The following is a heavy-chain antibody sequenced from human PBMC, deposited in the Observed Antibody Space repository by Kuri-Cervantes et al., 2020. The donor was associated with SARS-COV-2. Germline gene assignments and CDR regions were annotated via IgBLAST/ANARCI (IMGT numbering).Heavy chain of an antibody. CDR1: GYSISSGYY. J-gene: IGHJ6*03. CDR3: ARGLEGYCSSTSCLRRGGNYYYYMDV. V-gene: IGHV4-61*01. D-gene: IGHD2-2*01. Sequence: GSLRLSCTVSGYSISSGYYWSWIRQPPGKGLEWIGYIYYSGSTNYNPSLKSRVTISVDTSKNQFSLKLSSVTAADTAVYYCARGLEGYCSSTSCLRRGGNYYYYMDVWGKGTTVTVSS. CDR2: IYYSGST.